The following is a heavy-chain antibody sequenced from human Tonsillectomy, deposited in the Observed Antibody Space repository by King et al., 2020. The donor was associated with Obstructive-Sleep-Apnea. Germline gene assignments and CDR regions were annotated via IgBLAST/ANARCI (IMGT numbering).Heavy chain of an antibody. Sequence: VQLVESGGGLVQPGGSLRLSCAASGFTFSSYSMNWVRQAPGKGLEWVSYISSSSSTIYYADSVKGRFTISRDNAKNSLYLQMNSLRAEDTAVYYCARVGYSSGWFGGSYGMDVWGQGTTVTVSS. D-gene: IGHD6-19*01. CDR1: GFTFSSYS. J-gene: IGHJ6*02. V-gene: IGHV3-48*04. CDR3: ARVGYSSGWFGGSYGMDV. CDR2: ISSSSSTI.